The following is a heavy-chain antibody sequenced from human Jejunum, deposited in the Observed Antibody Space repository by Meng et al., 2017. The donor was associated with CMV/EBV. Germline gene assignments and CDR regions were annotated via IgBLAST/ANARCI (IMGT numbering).Heavy chain of an antibody. Sequence: SGVPSTDHHMGWVRHAPGKGLALVGRIKNKADNYVTEYAASVRARFTISRNVPRNSLYLQMNSLKSEDTALSYCGSDSMKGGCFDCWGQGILVTVSS. V-gene: IGHV3-72*01. CDR1: GVPSTDHH. CDR2: IKNKADNYVT. CDR3: GSDSMKGGCFDC. J-gene: IGHJ4*02.